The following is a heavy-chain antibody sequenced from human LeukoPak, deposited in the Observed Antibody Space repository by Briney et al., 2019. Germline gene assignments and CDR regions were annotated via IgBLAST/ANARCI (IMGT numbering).Heavy chain of an antibody. D-gene: IGHD6-13*01. Sequence: GGSLRLSCAASGFTFSSYWMSWVRQAPGKGLEWVANIKQDGSEKYYVDSVKGRFTISRDNAKNSLYLQMNSLRAEDTAVYYCARNPAHYGSSWYSYYYGMDVWGQGTTVTVSS. CDR1: GFTFSSYW. V-gene: IGHV3-7*01. CDR2: IKQDGSEK. CDR3: ARNPAHYGSSWYSYYYGMDV. J-gene: IGHJ6*02.